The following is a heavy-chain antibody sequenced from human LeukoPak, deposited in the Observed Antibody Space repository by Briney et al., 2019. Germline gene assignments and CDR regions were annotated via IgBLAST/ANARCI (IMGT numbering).Heavy chain of an antibody. V-gene: IGHV3-48*01. CDR2: ISSSSSTI. D-gene: IGHD3-16*01. CDR3: ARDLGYYWYFDL. J-gene: IGHJ2*01. CDR1: GFTFSSYS. Sequence: GGSLRLSCAASGFTFSSYSMNWVRQAPGEGLEWVSYISSSSSTIYYADSVKGRFTISRDNAKNSLYLQMNSLRAEDTAVYYCARDLGYYWYFDLWGRGTLVTVSS.